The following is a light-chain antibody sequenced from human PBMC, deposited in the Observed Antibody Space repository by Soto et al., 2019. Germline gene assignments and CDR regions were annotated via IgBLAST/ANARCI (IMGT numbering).Light chain of an antibody. CDR2: WAS. V-gene: IGKV4-1*01. Sequence: DIVMTQSPDSLAVSLGERATTNCKSSQNNKNYLAWYQQKTGQPPKLLIDWASTRASGVPDRFSGSGSGTDFTLTISSLQAEDVGIYYCQDYYSSWTFGKGTKVDIK. CDR1: QNNKNY. J-gene: IGKJ1*01. CDR3: QDYYSSWT.